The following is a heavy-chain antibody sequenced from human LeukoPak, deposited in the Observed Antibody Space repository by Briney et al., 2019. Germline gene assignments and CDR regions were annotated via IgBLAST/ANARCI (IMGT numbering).Heavy chain of an antibody. V-gene: IGHV4-39*01. CDR2: IYYSGST. Sequence: SETLSLTCTVSGGSISSSSYYWGWIRQPPGKGLEWIGSIYYSGSTYYNPSLKSRVTISVDTSKNQFSLKLSSVTAADTAMYYCAEVSHSSSLYGMDVWGQGTTVTVSS. D-gene: IGHD6-13*01. J-gene: IGHJ6*02. CDR3: AEVSHSSSLYGMDV. CDR1: GGSISSSSYY.